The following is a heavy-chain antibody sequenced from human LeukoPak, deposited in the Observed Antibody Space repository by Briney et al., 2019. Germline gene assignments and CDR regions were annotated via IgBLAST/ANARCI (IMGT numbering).Heavy chain of an antibody. V-gene: IGHV1-8*01. CDR1: GYTFTSYD. D-gene: IGHD2-2*01. Sequence: ASVKVSCKASGYTFTSYDINWVRQATGQGLEWMGWMNPNSGNTGYAQRFQGRVTMTKNTSITTAYMELSSLRSEDTAVYYCARAHKSCDITSCYYLFDYWGQGTLVTVSS. J-gene: IGHJ4*02. CDR2: MNPNSGNT. CDR3: ARAHKSCDITSCYYLFDY.